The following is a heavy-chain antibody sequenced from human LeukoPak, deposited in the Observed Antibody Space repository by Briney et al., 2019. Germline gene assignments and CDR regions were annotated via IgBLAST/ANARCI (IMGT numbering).Heavy chain of an antibody. CDR2: ITSSSSLM. J-gene: IGHJ4*02. V-gene: IGHV3-48*02. CDR3: ARAQGSVGRNFDH. CDR1: GFTFNTQS. Sequence: GGSLRLSCAASGFTFNTQSMNWVRQAPGKGLEWVSYITSSSSLMYYADSVKGRFTISRDNAKNSLYLQMNSLRDEDTAVYYCARAQGSVGRNFDHWGQGTLVTVSS. D-gene: IGHD1-26*01.